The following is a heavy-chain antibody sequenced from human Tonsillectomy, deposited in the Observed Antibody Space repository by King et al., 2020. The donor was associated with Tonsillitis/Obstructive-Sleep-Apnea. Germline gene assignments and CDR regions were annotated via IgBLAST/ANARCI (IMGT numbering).Heavy chain of an antibody. Sequence: AQLVQSGAEVKKPGESLKISCEGSGYSFTNYRIGWVRQMPGKGLECMGIIYPADSDARYSPSFQGQVTISADKSINTAYLQWNSLKASDTAMYYCARQGGIPGTMWYFDLWGRGTLVTVPS. CDR1: GYSFTNYR. D-gene: IGHD1-7*01. J-gene: IGHJ2*01. CDR2: IYPADSDA. CDR3: ARQGGIPGTMWYFDL. V-gene: IGHV5-51*01.